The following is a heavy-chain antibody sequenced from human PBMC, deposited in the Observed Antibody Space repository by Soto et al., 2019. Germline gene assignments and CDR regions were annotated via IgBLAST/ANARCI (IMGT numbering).Heavy chain of an antibody. CDR3: ARANSGTWYKLEYKWFDP. V-gene: IGHV4-59*01. CDR1: GASINDYY. Sequence: PSETLSLTCTVSGASINDYYWSWIRQTPGKGLEWVGFMYYSETTKYNPSLKGRVNMSLDTSKNQVSLHLKSVTAADTAVYYCARANSGTWYKLEYKWFDPWGQGTLVTVSS. CDR2: MYYSETT. J-gene: IGHJ5*02. D-gene: IGHD6-13*01.